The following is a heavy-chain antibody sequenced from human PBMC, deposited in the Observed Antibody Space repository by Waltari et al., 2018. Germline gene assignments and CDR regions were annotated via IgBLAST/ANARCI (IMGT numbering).Heavy chain of an antibody. D-gene: IGHD1-1*01. J-gene: IGHJ4*02. CDR3: ARDRYEAALDY. Sequence: QVQLVQSGAEVKKPGSSVTVSCKASGGAFSCSAIRGVRQGPGQGLEWMGGIIPIFGTANYAQKFQGRVTITADKSTSTAYMELSSLRSEDTAVYYCARDRYEAALDYWGQGTLVTVSS. CDR2: IIPIFGTA. CDR1: GGAFSCSA. V-gene: IGHV1-69*14.